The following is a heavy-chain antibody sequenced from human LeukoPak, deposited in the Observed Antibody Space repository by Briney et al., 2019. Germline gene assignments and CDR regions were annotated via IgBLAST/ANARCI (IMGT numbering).Heavy chain of an antibody. Sequence: ASVKVSSKASGYTFTSYAMNWVRQAPGQGLESMGWINTNTGNPTYAQGFTGRFVFSLDTSVSTAYLQISSLKAEDTAVYYCARASIFEFGELFPMDVWGQGTTVTVSS. J-gene: IGHJ6*02. CDR2: INTNTGNP. V-gene: IGHV7-4-1*02. CDR3: ARASIFEFGELFPMDV. CDR1: GYTFTSYA. D-gene: IGHD3-10*01.